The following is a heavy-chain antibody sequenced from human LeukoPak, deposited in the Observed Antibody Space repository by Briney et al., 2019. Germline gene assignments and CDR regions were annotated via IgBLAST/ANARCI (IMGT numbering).Heavy chain of an antibody. Sequence: GGSLRLSCAASGFTFNNYAMYWVCQAPGKGLEWVSGIFGSGGSAHYADSVKGRFTISRDNSKNTAYLQLDSLRVEDTAVYYCGKTTVGYSSGRYPGWPVDYWGQGTLVTVSS. V-gene: IGHV3-23*01. D-gene: IGHD2-15*01. CDR1: GFTFNNYA. J-gene: IGHJ4*02. CDR2: IFGSGGSA. CDR3: GKTTVGYSSGRYPGWPVDY.